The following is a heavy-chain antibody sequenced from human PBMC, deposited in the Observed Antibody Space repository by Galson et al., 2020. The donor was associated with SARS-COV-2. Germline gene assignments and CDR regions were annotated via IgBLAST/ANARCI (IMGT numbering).Heavy chain of an antibody. D-gene: IGHD1-26*01. CDR2: ISSDSSSK. CDR1: GFTFSNYT. CDR3: AREGGGSDY. J-gene: IGHJ4*02. Sequence: GGSLRLSCTASGFTFSNYTMNWVRQAPGKGLEWVSSISSDSSSKSYADSVKGRFTISRDNAKNSLSLQMNSLRADDTAVYYCAREGGGSDYWGQGTLVTVSP. V-gene: IGHV3-21*03.